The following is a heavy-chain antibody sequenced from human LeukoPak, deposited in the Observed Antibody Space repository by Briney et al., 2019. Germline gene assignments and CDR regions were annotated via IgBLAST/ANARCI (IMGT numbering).Heavy chain of an antibody. CDR1: GFTFSGYS. CDR2: ISSSSSYI. CDR3: ARAISSGDFDY. D-gene: IGHD6-19*01. V-gene: IGHV3-21*01. Sequence: GGSLRLSCAASGFTFSGYSMNWVRQAPGKGLEWVSSISSSSSYIYYADSVKGRFTISRDNAKNSLYLQMNSLRAEDTAVYYCARAISSGDFDYWGQGTLVTVSS. J-gene: IGHJ4*02.